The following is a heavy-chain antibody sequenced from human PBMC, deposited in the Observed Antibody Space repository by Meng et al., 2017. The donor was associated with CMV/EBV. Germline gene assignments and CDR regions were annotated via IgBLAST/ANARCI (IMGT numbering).Heavy chain of an antibody. J-gene: IGHJ4*02. CDR1: GYTFTGYY. D-gene: IGHD6-6*01. CDR2: INPNSGGT. Sequence: KASGYTFTGYYMHWVRQAPGQGLEWMGWINPNSGGTNYAQKFQGRVTMTRDTSISTAYMELSRLRSDDTAVYYCARDARIAARRGDYWGRGTLVTVSS. V-gene: IGHV1-2*02. CDR3: ARDARIAARRGDY.